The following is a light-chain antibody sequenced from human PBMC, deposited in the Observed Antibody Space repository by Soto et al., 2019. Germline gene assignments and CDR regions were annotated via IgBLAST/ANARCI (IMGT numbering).Light chain of an antibody. CDR1: QSVDSSTY. J-gene: IGKJ5*01. Sequence: IVLTQSPGTLSLSPGERATLSCRASQSVDSSTYLAWYQQKPGQAPRLLIYGASSRATGIPDRFSGSGSGTDFTLTISRLEPEDFAVYYCQQYGSSPITFGQGTRLEIK. CDR2: GAS. CDR3: QQYGSSPIT. V-gene: IGKV3-20*01.